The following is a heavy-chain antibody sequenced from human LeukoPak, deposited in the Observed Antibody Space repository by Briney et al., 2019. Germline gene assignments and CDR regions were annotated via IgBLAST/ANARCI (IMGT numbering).Heavy chain of an antibody. CDR1: GGSISSGDYY. CDR3: ARFSRFTGYNWFDP. Sequence: SQTLSLTCTVSGGSISSGDYYWSWIRQPPGKGLEWIGYIYYSGSTYYNPSLKSRVTISVDTSKNQFSLKLSSVTAADTAVYYCARFSRFTGYNWFDPWGQGTLVTVSS. CDR2: IYYSGST. D-gene: IGHD3-3*01. V-gene: IGHV4-30-4*01. J-gene: IGHJ5*02.